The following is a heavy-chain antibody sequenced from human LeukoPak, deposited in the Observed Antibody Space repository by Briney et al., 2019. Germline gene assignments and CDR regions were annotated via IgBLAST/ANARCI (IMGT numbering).Heavy chain of an antibody. Sequence: PGGSLRLSCAASGFTFSSYDMHWVRQATGKGLEWVSAIGTAGDTYYPGSVKGRFTISRENAKNSLYLQMNSLRAGDTAVYYCARASSYCSGGSCYRGAFDIWGQGTMVTVSS. CDR3: ARASSYCSGGSCYRGAFDI. CDR1: GFTFSSYD. CDR2: IGTAGDT. J-gene: IGHJ3*02. D-gene: IGHD2-15*01. V-gene: IGHV3-13*01.